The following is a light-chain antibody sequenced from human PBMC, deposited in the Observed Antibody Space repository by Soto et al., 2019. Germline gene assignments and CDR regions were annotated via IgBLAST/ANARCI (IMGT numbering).Light chain of an antibody. CDR1: QSLLHSDGYNY. CDR2: WGS. V-gene: IGKV2-28*01. CDR3: MQALQTPLT. Sequence: IVMTQSPLSLPVTPGEPASISCRSSQSLLHSDGYNYLDWFLQRPGQSPQLLIYWGSSRASGVPDRFSGCGSGTDFTLKISRVEAEDVGVYYCMQALQTPLTFGGGTKVDIK. J-gene: IGKJ4*01.